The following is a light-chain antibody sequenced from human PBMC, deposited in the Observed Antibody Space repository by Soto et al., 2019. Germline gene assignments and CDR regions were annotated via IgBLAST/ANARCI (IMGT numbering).Light chain of an antibody. CDR2: GAC. CDR3: QQYRSSPRT. J-gene: IGKJ1*01. CDR1: QSVSSD. V-gene: IGKV3-20*01. Sequence: EIVLTQSPGTLSLSPRERATLSCRASQSVSSDLAWYQQKPGRAPRLPMYGACTRSTGIPDRFSVRGSRRAFTLTIRTLPPEDFPVYYCQQYRSSPRTFGQRTKVDIK.